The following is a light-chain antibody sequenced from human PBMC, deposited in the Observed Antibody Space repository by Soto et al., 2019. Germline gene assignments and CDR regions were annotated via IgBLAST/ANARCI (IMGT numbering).Light chain of an antibody. Sequence: QSVLTQSPSASASLGDSGKLTCNLSSGHSSYGIAWHQKQPEKGPRYLMKLNSDGSHSQGDGIPDRFSGSSSGAERYLTISSLQSEDEADYYGQTWGTGIHGVFGGGTQLTVL. CDR2: LNSDGSH. CDR1: SGHSSYG. CDR3: QTWGTGIHGV. V-gene: IGLV4-69*01. J-gene: IGLJ2*01.